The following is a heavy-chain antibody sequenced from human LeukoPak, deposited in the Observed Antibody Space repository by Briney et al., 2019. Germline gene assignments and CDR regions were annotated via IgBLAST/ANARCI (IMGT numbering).Heavy chain of an antibody. CDR1: GFTLTSYE. CDR2: ISRTGNSI. D-gene: IGHD6-13*01. J-gene: IGHJ4*02. CDR3: ARGPYSSNWYVDY. Sequence: GGSLRLSCAASGFTLTSYEMNWVRLAPGKGLEWISYISRTGNSIYYADSVKGRFTVSRDSAKNSLYLQMNGLRAEDTAVYYCARGPYSSNWYVDYWGQGTLVTVAS. V-gene: IGHV3-48*03.